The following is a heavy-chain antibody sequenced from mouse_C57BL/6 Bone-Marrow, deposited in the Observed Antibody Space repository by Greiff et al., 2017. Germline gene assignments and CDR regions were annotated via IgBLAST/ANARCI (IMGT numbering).Heavy chain of an antibody. CDR3: AGEGFPPFAY. CDR1: GYTFTDYY. J-gene: IGHJ3*01. CDR2: IYPGSGNT. Sequence: QVQLQQSGAELVRPGASVKLSCKASGYTFTDYYINWVKQRPGQGLEWIARIYPGSGNTYYNEKFKGKATLTAEKSSSTAYMQLSSLTSEDSAVYFCAGEGFPPFAYWGQGTLVTVSA. V-gene: IGHV1-76*01.